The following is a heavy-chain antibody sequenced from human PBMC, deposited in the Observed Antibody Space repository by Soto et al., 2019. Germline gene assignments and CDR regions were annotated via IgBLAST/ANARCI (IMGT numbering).Heavy chain of an antibody. CDR2: IYYSGST. CDR1: GGSISSGGYY. J-gene: IGHJ4*02. D-gene: IGHD3-22*01. Sequence: PSETLSLTCTVSGGSISSGGYYWSWIRQHPGKGLEWIGYIYYSGSTYYNPSLKSRVTISVDTSKNQFSLKLSSVTAADTAVYYCARISEGSGFQTNDWGQGTLVTVSS. CDR3: ARISEGSGFQTND. V-gene: IGHV4-31*03.